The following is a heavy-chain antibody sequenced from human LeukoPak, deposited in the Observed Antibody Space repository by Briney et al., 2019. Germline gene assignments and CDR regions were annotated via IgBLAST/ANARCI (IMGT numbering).Heavy chain of an antibody. CDR2: MHHSGRT. J-gene: IGHJ4*02. CDR3: ARDRPGTYFDY. Sequence: PSETLSLTCAVYNGSFSDYYWSWVRQSPEKGLEWIAEMHHSGRTNYNPSLQSRVTISIDTSKNQFSLRLNSVTAADTAVYYCARDRPGTYFDYWGQGTLVTVSS. V-gene: IGHV4-34*01. CDR1: NGSFSDYY. D-gene: IGHD1-26*01.